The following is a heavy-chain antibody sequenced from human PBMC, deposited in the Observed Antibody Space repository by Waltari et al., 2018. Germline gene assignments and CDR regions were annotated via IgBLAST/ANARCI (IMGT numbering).Heavy chain of an antibody. CDR3: ASDRGRGLYLDS. CDR1: GDSISNNFF. J-gene: IGHJ4*02. Sequence: QVQLQESGPGLVKPSGTLSLTCTVSGDSISNNFFWSWVRQSPGKGLEWIGQVHQSGRSNYNPSLESRVTVSMDTSENQFSLKMTSVTAADTAIYYCASDRGRGLYLDSWGQGTLVTVSP. CDR2: VHQSGRS. V-gene: IGHV4-4*02. D-gene: IGHD2-15*01.